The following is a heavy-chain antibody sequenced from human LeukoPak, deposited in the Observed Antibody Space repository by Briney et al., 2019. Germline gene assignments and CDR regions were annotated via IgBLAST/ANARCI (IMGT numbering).Heavy chain of an antibody. CDR3: ARGRGYCSGGSCPPAHIMDV. V-gene: IGHV1-2*04. CDR2: INPNSGGT. Sequence: ASVTVSCTASGYTFTGYYMHWVRQAPGQGLEWMGWINPNSGGTNYAQKFQGWVTMTRDTSISTAYMELSRLRSDDTAVYYCARGRGYCSGGSCPPAHIMDVWGKGTTVTVSS. J-gene: IGHJ6*04. CDR1: GYTFTGYY. D-gene: IGHD2-15*01.